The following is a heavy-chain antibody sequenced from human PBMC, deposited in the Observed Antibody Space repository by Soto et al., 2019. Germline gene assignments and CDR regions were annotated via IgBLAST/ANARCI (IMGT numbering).Heavy chain of an antibody. CDR1: GGSISSTTYY. V-gene: IGHV4-39*01. J-gene: IGHJ4*02. CDR2: IYYSGST. D-gene: IGHD3-10*01. Sequence: SETLSLTCTVSGGSISSTTYYWGWIHQPPGKGLEWIGSIYYSGSTYYNPSLQTRVTMSVDASKNQFSLKLSSVTAADTAVYFCARLRYYGAGTPDWGQGTLVTVSS. CDR3: ARLRYYGAGTPD.